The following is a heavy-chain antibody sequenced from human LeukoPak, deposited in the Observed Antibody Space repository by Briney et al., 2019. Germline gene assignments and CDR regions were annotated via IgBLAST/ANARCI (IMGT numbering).Heavy chain of an antibody. D-gene: IGHD6-13*01. CDR2: ISGSGDST. CDR1: GFTFSIYA. V-gene: IGHV3-23*01. J-gene: IGHJ1*01. Sequence: PGGSLRLSCAASGFTFSIYAMSWVRQAPGKGLEWVSAISGSGDSTYYADSVKGRFTISRDNSRNTLYLQMNSLRAEDTAVYYCANEAAGPGAEYFQHWGQGTLVTVSS. CDR3: ANEAAGPGAEYFQH.